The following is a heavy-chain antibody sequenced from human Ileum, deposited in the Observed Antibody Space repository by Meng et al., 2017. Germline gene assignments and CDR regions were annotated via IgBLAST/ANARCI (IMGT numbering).Heavy chain of an antibody. CDR2: IIPILGIA. Sequence: SVKVSCKASGGTFSSYTISWVRQAPGQGREWMGRIIPILGIANYAQKFQGRVTITADKSTSTAYMELSSLRSEDTAVYYCARADRGVVVVAANWVDYYGMDVWGQGTTVTVSS. CDR1: GGTFSSYT. CDR3: ARADRGVVVVAANWVDYYGMDV. V-gene: IGHV1-69*02. J-gene: IGHJ6*02. D-gene: IGHD2-15*01.